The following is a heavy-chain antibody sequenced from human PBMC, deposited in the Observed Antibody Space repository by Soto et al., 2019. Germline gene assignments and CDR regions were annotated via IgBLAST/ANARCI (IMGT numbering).Heavy chain of an antibody. V-gene: IGHV3-30*18. CDR3: AKERDYGDYDLYYYYGMDV. CDR1: GFTFSSYG. D-gene: IGHD4-17*01. J-gene: IGHJ6*02. CDR2: ISYDGSNK. Sequence: PGGSLRLSCAASGFTFSSYGMHWVRQAPGKGLEWVAVISYDGSNKYYADSVKGRFTISRDNSKNTLYLQMNSLRAEDTAVYYCAKERDYGDYDLYYYYGMDVWGQGTPVTVSS.